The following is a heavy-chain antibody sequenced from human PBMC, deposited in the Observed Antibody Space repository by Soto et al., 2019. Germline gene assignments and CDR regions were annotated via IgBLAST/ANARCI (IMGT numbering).Heavy chain of an antibody. V-gene: IGHV3-9*01. Sequence: EVQLVESGGGLVQPGRSLRLSCAASGFTFDDYAMHWVRQAPGKGLEWVSGISWNSGSIGYADSVKGRFTISRDNAKNSLYMQMNSLIAEDTALYFGAKCFLTGYEFDYWGQGTLVTVSS. D-gene: IGHD3-9*01. CDR1: GFTFDDYA. J-gene: IGHJ4*02. CDR3: AKCFLTGYEFDY. CDR2: ISWNSGSI.